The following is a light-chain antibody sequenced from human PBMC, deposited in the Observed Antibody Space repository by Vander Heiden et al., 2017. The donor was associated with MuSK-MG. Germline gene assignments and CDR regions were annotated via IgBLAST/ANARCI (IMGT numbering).Light chain of an antibody. CDR1: QAITSA. Sequence: AIQLTQSPSSLSASVGDRVTIACRGSQAITSAVAWYQQRPGKAPKLLIYDASTLESGVPSRFSGSGSGTDFTLTIDSLQPADFATYYCQQVKSYPLTFGPGTKVDV. CDR3: QQVKSYPLT. V-gene: IGKV1-13*02. J-gene: IGKJ3*01. CDR2: DAS.